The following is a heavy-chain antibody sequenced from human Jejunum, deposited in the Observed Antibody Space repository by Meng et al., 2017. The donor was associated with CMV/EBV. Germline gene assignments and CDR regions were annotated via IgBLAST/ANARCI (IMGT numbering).Heavy chain of an antibody. CDR1: GFTFSDYF. J-gene: IGHJ4*02. CDR3: ARRFRAEYNCFDY. D-gene: IGHD5-24*01. CDR2: ISPSGSAT. Sequence: EASGFTFSDYFMRWIRQVPGKGLEWLSSISPSGSATSYGDSVKGRFTISRSNAMNSLYLQMDSLRAEDTAIYYCARRFRAEYNCFDYWGQGTLVTVSS. V-gene: IGHV3-11*01.